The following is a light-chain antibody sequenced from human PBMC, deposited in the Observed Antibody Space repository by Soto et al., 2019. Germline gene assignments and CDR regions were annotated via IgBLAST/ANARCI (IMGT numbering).Light chain of an antibody. Sequence: QSALTQPASVSGSPGQSITISCTGTSSDVGGYNYVSWYQQYPGKAPRLTIYDVSNRPSGVSNRFSGSKSGNTASLTISGLKAEDEADYYCTSYTSSSSYVFGTGTKVTVL. CDR2: DVS. CDR3: TSYTSSSSYV. V-gene: IGLV2-14*01. J-gene: IGLJ1*01. CDR1: SSDVGGYNY.